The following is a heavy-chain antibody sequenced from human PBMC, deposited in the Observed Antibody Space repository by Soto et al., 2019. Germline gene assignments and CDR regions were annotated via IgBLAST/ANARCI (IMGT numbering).Heavy chain of an antibody. D-gene: IGHD3-10*01. J-gene: IGHJ4*02. CDR1: GGSIDRSNYY. CDR3: ARHFVAVVIKGWGY. CDR2: TYYNGNA. Sequence: SETLSLTCTVSGGSIDRSNYYWDWLRQPPGKGLEWIGTTYYNGNAYYNPSLKSRVSMSVDTSKNQFSLKLVSVTAADTAVYYCARHFVAVVIKGWGYWGQGTLVTSPQ. V-gene: IGHV4-39*01.